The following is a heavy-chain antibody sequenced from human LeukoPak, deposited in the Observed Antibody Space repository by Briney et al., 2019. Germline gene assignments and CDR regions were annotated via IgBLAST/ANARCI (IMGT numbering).Heavy chain of an antibody. CDR3: ATPYCNLTSCFPYFFDY. J-gene: IGHJ4*02. CDR2: IYRGGST. Sequence: GGSLRLSRAASGFTVCSLYMSWVPQAPGEGVGWGSVIYRGGSTYYADSLKGRFTITRDNSKTTVYLQMSSLRVEDTALYYCATPYCNLTSCFPYFFDYWGRGTLVTVSS. CDR1: GFTVCSLY. D-gene: IGHD2-2*01. V-gene: IGHV3-66*04.